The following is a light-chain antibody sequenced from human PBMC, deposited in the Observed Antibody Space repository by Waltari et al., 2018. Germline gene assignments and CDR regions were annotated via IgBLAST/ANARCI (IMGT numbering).Light chain of an antibody. CDR2: EVF. J-gene: IGLJ1*01. V-gene: IGLV2-23*02. CDR3: CSYAGRGTYV. CDR1: TSAVGSYDL. Sequence: QSALTQPASVSGPPGQSITIPCSGTTSAVGSYDLVPWYQQHPGEAPKLLICEVFKRPPDTSSRFSGAKSGSTASLTISGLQPEDEADYYCCSYAGRGTYVFGSGTKVTVL.